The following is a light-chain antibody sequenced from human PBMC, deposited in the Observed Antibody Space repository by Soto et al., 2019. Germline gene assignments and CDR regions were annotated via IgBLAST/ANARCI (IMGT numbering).Light chain of an antibody. V-gene: IGKV3-11*01. Sequence: EIVLTQSPATLSLSPGERATLSCRASQSVSSSLAWYKQKPGQAPRLLIYDAFNRATGIPARFSGSGSGTDFTLTISSLEPEDFAVYYCQQRSIWLTFGGGTKVEIK. CDR3: QQRSIWLT. J-gene: IGKJ4*01. CDR1: QSVSSS. CDR2: DAF.